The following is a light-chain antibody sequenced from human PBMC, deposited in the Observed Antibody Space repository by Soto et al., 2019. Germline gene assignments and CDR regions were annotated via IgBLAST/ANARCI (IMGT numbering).Light chain of an antibody. CDR3: TSYTSGSTLYV. V-gene: IGLV2-14*01. J-gene: IGLJ1*01. CDR2: EVS. CDR1: SSDVGTYNF. Sequence: SVLTQPASVSGSPGQSITISCTGTSSDVGTYNFVSWYQQHPGKAPKLMIYEVSNRPSGVSSRFSGSKSGNTASLTISGLQAEDDADYYCTSYTSGSTLYVFGTGTKVTVL.